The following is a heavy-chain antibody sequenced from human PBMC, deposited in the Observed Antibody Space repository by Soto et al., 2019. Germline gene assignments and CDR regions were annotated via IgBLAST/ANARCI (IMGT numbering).Heavy chain of an antibody. J-gene: IGHJ6*03. D-gene: IGHD3-3*01. Sequence: EVQLSESGGGLIQPGGSLRLSCAASGFIFSNYGMSWVRRAPGKGLEWVAGMSVRSGSVNYADSVKGRFSVSRDNSKKTLFLEMNSLGVADTAVYYCAKERLGHGFWGTYAPGMDVWGKGATVTVS. CDR1: GFIFSNYG. CDR2: MSVRSGSV. CDR3: AKERLGHGFWGTYAPGMDV. V-gene: IGHV3-23*01.